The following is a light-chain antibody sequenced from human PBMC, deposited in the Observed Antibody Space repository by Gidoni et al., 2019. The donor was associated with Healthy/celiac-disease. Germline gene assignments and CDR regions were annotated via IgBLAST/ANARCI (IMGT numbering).Light chain of an antibody. CDR3: QQRYSTLIT. V-gene: IGKV1-39*01. Sequence: EIQMTQSPSSLSASVGDRVTITCRASQSISSYLNWYQQKPGKAPKLLIYAASSLPSGVPSRFSGSGSGTDFTLTISSLQPEDFATYYCQQRYSTLITFGQGTRLEIK. CDR2: AAS. J-gene: IGKJ5*01. CDR1: QSISSY.